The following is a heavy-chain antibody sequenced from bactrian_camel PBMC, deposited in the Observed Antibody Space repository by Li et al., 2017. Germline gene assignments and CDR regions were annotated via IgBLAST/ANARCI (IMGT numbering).Heavy chain of an antibody. J-gene: IGHJ6*01. V-gene: IGHV3S53*01. Sequence: HVQLVESGGGSVQAGGSLRLSCAASGDVTEYVYRTHCMAWYRQVPGKELEGVAAIRTDGATTYADSAKGRFTISRDSAKINLYLQMNGLKTEDTATYYCATPVVTGIPPIPYFDYWGQGTQVTVS. CDR2: IRTDGAT. CDR3: ATPVVTGIPPIPYFDY. CDR1: GDVTEYVYRTHC. D-gene: IGHD6*01.